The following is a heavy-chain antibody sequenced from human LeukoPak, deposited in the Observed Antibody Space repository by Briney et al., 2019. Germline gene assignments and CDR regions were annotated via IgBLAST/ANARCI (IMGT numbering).Heavy chain of an antibody. Sequence: GGSLRLSCAAPGFTFSSYWMNWVRQAPGKGLEWVANINQDGSQKYYVDSVKGRFTISRDNAKNSLYLQMDSLRAEDTAVYYCTRAIAAAGTYWGQGTLVTVSS. V-gene: IGHV3-7*01. CDR3: TRAIAAAGTY. CDR2: INQDGSQK. CDR1: GFTFSSYW. D-gene: IGHD6-13*01. J-gene: IGHJ4*02.